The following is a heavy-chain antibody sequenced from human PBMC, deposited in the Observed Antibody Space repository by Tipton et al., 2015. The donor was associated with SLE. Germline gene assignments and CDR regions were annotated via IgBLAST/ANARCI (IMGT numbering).Heavy chain of an antibody. V-gene: IGHV5-51*03. D-gene: IGHD1-26*01. CDR1: GYSFINYW. J-gene: IGHJ2*01. CDR2: IYPADSDT. Sequence: QLVQSGAEVKKPGESLKISCKASGYSFINYWSGWVRQMPGKGLEWMGIIYPADSDTTYSPSFQGQVTISVDKSIDTAYLQWSSLKASDTAMYYCARVRRGSSRYFDLWGRGTVVSVSS. CDR3: ARVRRGSSRYFDL.